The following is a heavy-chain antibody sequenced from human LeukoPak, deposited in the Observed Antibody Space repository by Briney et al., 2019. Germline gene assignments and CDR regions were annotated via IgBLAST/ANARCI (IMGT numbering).Heavy chain of an antibody. Sequence: SETLSLTCTVSGGSISSYYWSWIRQPPGKGLEWIGYIYYSGSTNYNPSLKSRVTISVDTSKNQFSLKLSSVTAADTAVYYCAREVFGGQYDAFDIWGQGTMVTVSS. D-gene: IGHD3-10*01. CDR3: AREVFGGQYDAFDI. CDR1: GGSISSYY. CDR2: IYYSGST. J-gene: IGHJ3*02. V-gene: IGHV4-59*01.